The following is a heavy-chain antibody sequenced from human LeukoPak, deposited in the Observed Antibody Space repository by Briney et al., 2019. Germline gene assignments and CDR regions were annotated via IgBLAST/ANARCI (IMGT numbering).Heavy chain of an antibody. J-gene: IGHJ3*02. V-gene: IGHV4-59*01. Sequence: NPSETLSLTCTVSGGSISSYYWSWIRQPPGKGLEWIGYIYYSGSTNYNPSLKSRVTIPVDTSKNQFSLKLSSVTAADTAVYYCARVSAVLRFLEWGIDAFDIWGQGTMVTVSS. D-gene: IGHD3-3*01. CDR1: GGSISSYY. CDR2: IYYSGST. CDR3: ARVSAVLRFLEWGIDAFDI.